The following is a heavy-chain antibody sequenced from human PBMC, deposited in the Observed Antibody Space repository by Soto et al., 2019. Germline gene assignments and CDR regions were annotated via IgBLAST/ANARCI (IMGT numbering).Heavy chain of an antibody. CDR3: AKYGRNFWRGYYSYQFDS. J-gene: IGHJ4*02. V-gene: IGHV1-2*02. D-gene: IGHD3-3*01. CDR1: GFSFSDYY. Sequence: QVQLVQSGADVKKPGASVKVSCKTSGFSFSDYYLHWVRQVPGEGLEWMGWTHPNNGATKYSRKFLGRFTMTRDTSTNTAYMELSGLRSDDTAVYYCAKYGRNFWRGYYSYQFDSWGQGSLVTVSS. CDR2: THPNNGAT.